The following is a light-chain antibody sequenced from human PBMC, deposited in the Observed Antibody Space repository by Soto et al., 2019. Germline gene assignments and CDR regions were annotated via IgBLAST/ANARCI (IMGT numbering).Light chain of an antibody. CDR1: SGSIGSNS. CDR3: QSYDTNTVV. Sequence: NFMLTQPHSLSESPGKTVTISCTRSSGSIGSNSVQWYRQRPGSAPTIVIYEDDQRPSGVPNRFAGSIDRSSNSASLTISGLQTEDEADYYCQSYDTNTVVFGGGTKVTVL. V-gene: IGLV6-57*04. CDR2: EDD. J-gene: IGLJ2*01.